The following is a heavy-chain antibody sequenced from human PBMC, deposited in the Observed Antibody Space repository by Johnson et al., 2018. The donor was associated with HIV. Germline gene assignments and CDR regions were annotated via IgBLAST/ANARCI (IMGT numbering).Heavy chain of an antibody. J-gene: IGHJ3*02. D-gene: IGHD3-3*01. CDR1: GFTFSNAW. CDR2: IKSNTDGGTT. V-gene: IGHV3-15*01. Sequence: VQLVESGGGLVKPGGSLRLSCAASGFTFSNAWMSWVRQAPGKGLEWVGRIKSNTDGGTTDYAAPVTGRFTIPKDDSKNTLYLQMNSLKTEDTAVYYCTTAGGRDTIFGVANDAFDIWGQGTMVTVSS. CDR3: TTAGGRDTIFGVANDAFDI.